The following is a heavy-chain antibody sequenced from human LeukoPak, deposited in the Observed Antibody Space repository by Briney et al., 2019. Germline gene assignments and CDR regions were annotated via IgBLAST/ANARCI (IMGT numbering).Heavy chain of an antibody. Sequence: ASVKVSCKASGYTFTSYYMHWVRQAPGQGLEWMGIINPSGGSTSYAQKFQGRVTMTRGTSTSTVYMELSSLRSEDTAVYYCARAGSYYDSSGYSSHLFDYWGQGTLVTVSS. CDR1: GYTFTSYY. D-gene: IGHD3-22*01. V-gene: IGHV1-46*01. J-gene: IGHJ4*02. CDR2: INPSGGST. CDR3: ARAGSYYDSSGYSSHLFDY.